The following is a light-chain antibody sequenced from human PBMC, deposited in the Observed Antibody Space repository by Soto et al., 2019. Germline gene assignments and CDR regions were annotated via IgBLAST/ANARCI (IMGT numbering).Light chain of an antibody. Sequence: DTQITHSPSSVSASVGDRVTITCRASQDISSWVAWYQQKPGKAPKLLISAASSLQSGVPRRFSGSGSGTDFTLIISSLQPEDFATYFCQQGDSFPFTFGGGTKVDIK. CDR1: QDISSW. V-gene: IGKV1-12*01. CDR3: QQGDSFPFT. CDR2: AAS. J-gene: IGKJ4*01.